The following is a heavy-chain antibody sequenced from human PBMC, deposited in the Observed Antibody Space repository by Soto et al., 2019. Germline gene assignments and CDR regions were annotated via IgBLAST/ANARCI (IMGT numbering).Heavy chain of an antibody. CDR1: GFTFSSYS. CDR3: ASSIAAAEAFFDY. J-gene: IGHJ4*02. V-gene: IGHV3-48*01. CDR2: ISSSSSTI. D-gene: IGHD6-13*01. Sequence: GGSLRLSCAASGFTFSSYSMNWVRQAPGKGLEWVSYISSSSSTIYYADSVKGRFTISRDNAKNSLYLQMNSLRAEDTAVYYCASSIAAAEAFFDYWGQGTLVTVSS.